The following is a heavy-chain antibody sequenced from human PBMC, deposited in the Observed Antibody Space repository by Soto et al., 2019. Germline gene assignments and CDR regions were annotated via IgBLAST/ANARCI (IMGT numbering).Heavy chain of an antibody. CDR1: GGSISSGGYY. J-gene: IGHJ3*02. Sequence: SETLSLTCTVSGGSISSGGYYWSWIRQHPGKGLEWIGYIYYSGSTYYNPSLKSRVIISVDTSKNQFSLKLSSVTAADTAVYYCARSGSFDAFDIWGQGTMVTVSS. D-gene: IGHD2-15*01. CDR3: ARSGSFDAFDI. V-gene: IGHV4-31*03. CDR2: IYYSGST.